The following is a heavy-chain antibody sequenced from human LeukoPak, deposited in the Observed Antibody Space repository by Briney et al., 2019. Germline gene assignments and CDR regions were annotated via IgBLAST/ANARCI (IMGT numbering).Heavy chain of an antibody. J-gene: IGHJ3*02. Sequence: MTSETLSLTCTVSGGSISSGGYYWSWIRQHPGKGLEWIGFIYGSGSTYYKSSLKSRVTISVDTSKNQFSLKLTSVTAADTAVYYCARESTVAHRAFDIWGQGTTVTVSS. D-gene: IGHD4-23*01. CDR1: GGSISSGGYY. CDR2: IYGSGST. V-gene: IGHV4-31*03. CDR3: ARESTVAHRAFDI.